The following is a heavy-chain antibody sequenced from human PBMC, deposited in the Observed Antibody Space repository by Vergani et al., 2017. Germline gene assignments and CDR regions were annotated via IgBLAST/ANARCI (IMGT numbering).Heavy chain of an antibody. V-gene: IGHV3-23*04. CDR1: GFSFSGYW. Sequence: EVQLVESGGGLIHPGGSLRLSCEGSGFSFSGYWMHWVRQSPEKGLEWVAAIASSGTITYYSDSVKSRFTVSRDNSQNTLFLQMSSLRAEDTALYYCAKGGTITIFGSVDYYWGQGTLVTVSS. J-gene: IGHJ4*02. CDR3: AKGGTITIFGSVDYY. CDR2: IASSGTIT. D-gene: IGHD3-3*01.